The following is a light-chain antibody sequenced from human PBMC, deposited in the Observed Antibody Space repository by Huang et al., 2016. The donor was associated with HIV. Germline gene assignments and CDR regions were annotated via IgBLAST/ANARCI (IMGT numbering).Light chain of an antibody. CDR2: KAA. CDR3: QQYNAYPWT. J-gene: IGKJ1*01. Sequence: DIQMTQSPSTLSASIGDRVTITCRASQTITWWLAWYQQKPGKAPKGLIYKAASLESGVPSRFIGSGSGTEFTLTISSLQPDDFATYYCQQYNAYPWTFGQGTKVEI. CDR1: QTITWW. V-gene: IGKV1-5*03.